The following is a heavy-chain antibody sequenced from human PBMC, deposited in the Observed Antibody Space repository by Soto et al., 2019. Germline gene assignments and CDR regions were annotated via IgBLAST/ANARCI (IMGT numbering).Heavy chain of an antibody. J-gene: IGHJ4*02. CDR2: IDWDDDK. Sequence: SGPTLVNPTQTLTLTCTFSGFSLSTSGMCVSWIRQPPGKALEWLALIDWDDDKYYSTSLKTRLTTSKDTSKNQVVLTMTNMDPVDTATYYCARIQAYYYGSGSYYAPFDYWGQGTLVTVSS. D-gene: IGHD3-10*01. CDR1: GFSLSTSGMC. CDR3: ARIQAYYYGSGSYYAPFDY. V-gene: IGHV2-70*01.